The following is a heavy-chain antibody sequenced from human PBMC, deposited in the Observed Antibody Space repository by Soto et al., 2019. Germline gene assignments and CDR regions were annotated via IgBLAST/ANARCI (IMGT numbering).Heavy chain of an antibody. CDR3: ARVPTVVTTAYYFDY. Sequence: QVQLVESGGGVVQPGRSLRLSCAASGFTFSSYAMQWVRQAPGKGLEWVAVISYDGSNKYYADSVKGRFTISRDNSKNTLYLQMNSLRAEDTVVYYCARVPTVVTTAYYFDYWGQGTLVTVSS. J-gene: IGHJ4*02. V-gene: IGHV3-30-3*01. D-gene: IGHD4-17*01. CDR1: GFTFSSYA. CDR2: ISYDGSNK.